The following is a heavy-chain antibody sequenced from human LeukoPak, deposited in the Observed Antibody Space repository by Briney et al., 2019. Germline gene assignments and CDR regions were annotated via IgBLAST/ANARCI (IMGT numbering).Heavy chain of an antibody. CDR3: ARDPRSDGSDYYCMDV. J-gene: IGHJ6*03. CDR2: INPSGGST. D-gene: IGHD3-10*01. V-gene: IGHV1-46*01. Sequence: ASVKVSRKASGYTFTSYYMHWVRQAPGQGLEWMGIINPSGGSTSYAQNFQGRVTMTRDTSTSTVYMELSSLRSEDTAVYYCARDPRSDGSDYYCMDVWGKGTTVTVSS. CDR1: GYTFTSYY.